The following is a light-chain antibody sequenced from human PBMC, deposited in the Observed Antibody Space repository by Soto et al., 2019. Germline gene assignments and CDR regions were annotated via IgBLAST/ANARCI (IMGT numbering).Light chain of an antibody. J-gene: IGKJ4*01. Sequence: EIVLTQSPVTLSLSPGERATLACRATRIVKNFVAWYQQQPGQAPNLLISYASNRATGIPDRFSGSGSGTDFTLTINSLEPEDFAVYFCHQRAGWPPTFGGGTKVDIK. CDR1: RIVKNF. CDR2: YAS. CDR3: HQRAGWPPT. V-gene: IGKV3-11*01.